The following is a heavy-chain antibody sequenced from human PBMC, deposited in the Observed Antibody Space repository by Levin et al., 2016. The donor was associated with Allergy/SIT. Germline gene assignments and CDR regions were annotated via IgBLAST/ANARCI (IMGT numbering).Heavy chain of an antibody. CDR3: ARAYSSGWYGWFDP. CDR2: INHSGST. V-gene: IGHV4-34*01. D-gene: IGHD6-19*01. J-gene: IGHJ5*02. Sequence: RQAPGKGLEWIGEINHSGSTNYNPSLKSRVTISVDTSKNQFSLKLSSVTAADTAVYYCARAYSSGWYGWFDPWGQGTLVTVSS.